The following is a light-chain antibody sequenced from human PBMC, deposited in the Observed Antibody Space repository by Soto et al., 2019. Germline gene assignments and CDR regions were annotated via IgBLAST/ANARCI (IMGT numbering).Light chain of an antibody. V-gene: IGKV3-11*01. Sequence: EIVLTQSPATLSSFPGDRVTLSCRASQYINTRLAWYQHRPGQAPRLLIYQTSIRAAGIPARFSASGTGTDFNLTISDVQAEDFAVYYCHQRQSWPRTFGQGTKVDI. CDR1: QYINTR. CDR2: QTS. CDR3: HQRQSWPRT. J-gene: IGKJ1*01.